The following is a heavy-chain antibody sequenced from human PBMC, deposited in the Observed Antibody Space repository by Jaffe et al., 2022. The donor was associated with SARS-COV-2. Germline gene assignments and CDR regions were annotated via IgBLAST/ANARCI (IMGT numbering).Heavy chain of an antibody. CDR1: GFTFATYP. CDR2: ISGSSGTI. CDR3: ARGPYSGWYEVRAFDI. J-gene: IGHJ3*02. V-gene: IGHV3-48*01. D-gene: IGHD6-19*01. Sequence: EVQLVESGGGLVQPGGSLRLSCAASGFTFATYPMNWVRQAPGKGLEWVSYISGSSGTISYADSVKGRFTISRDNAKNSLYLQMDSLRVEDTAVYYCARGPYSGWYEVRAFDIWGQGTMVTVSS.